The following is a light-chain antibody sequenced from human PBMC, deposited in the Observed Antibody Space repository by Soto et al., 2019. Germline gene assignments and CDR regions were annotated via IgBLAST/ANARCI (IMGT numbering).Light chain of an antibody. CDR3: CSYAGTFVV. V-gene: IGLV2-11*01. J-gene: IGLJ2*01. Sequence: QSVLTQPRSVSGSPGQSVTISCTGTSSDVGGYNYVSWYQQHPGEAPKVLIYDVSKRHSGVRDRFSGSKSGNTASLTISGLRADDEANYYCCSYAGTFVVFGGGTKLTVL. CDR2: DVS. CDR1: SSDVGGYNY.